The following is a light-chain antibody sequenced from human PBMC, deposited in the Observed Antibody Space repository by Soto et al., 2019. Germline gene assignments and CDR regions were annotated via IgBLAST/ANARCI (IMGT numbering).Light chain of an antibody. CDR3: QQGNTFPLT. J-gene: IGKJ3*01. CDR2: AAA. Sequence: DIQMTQSPSSLSASVGDRVNISCRASQDIGSRLAWYQQKPGKAPKILIYAAATLHSGVPSRFSATFSGTDFTLTINSLPPDDLANYFCQQGNTFPLTFGPGTKVDLK. V-gene: IGKV1-12*01. CDR1: QDIGSR.